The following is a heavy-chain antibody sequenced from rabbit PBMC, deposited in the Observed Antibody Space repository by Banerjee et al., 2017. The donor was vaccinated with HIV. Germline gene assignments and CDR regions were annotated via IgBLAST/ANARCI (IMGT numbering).Heavy chain of an antibody. CDR3: ARDSGSSFSSYGMDL. D-gene: IGHD8-1*01. CDR2: SGST. J-gene: IGHJ6*01. V-gene: IGHV1S43*01. Sequence: SGSTWYARWVNGRFTISRSTSLNTVDLKMTSLTAADTATYFCARDSGSSFSSYGMDLWGQGTLVTVS.